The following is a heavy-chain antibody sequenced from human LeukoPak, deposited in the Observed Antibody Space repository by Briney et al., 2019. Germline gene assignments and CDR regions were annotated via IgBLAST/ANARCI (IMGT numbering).Heavy chain of an antibody. Sequence: SETLSLTCAVYGGSFSGYYWSWIRQPPGKGLEWIGEINHSGSTNYNPSLKSRVTISVDTSKNQFSLKLSSVTAADTAVYYCARGNYGTYDSSGYFDYWGQGTLVTVSS. D-gene: IGHD3-22*01. J-gene: IGHJ4*02. CDR2: INHSGST. CDR3: ARGNYGTYDSSGYFDY. V-gene: IGHV4-34*01. CDR1: GGSFSGYY.